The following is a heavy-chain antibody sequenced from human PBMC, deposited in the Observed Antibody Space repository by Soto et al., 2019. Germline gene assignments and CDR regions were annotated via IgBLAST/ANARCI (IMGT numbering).Heavy chain of an antibody. D-gene: IGHD6-13*01. CDR1: GYTFTSYG. V-gene: IGHV1-18*01. CDR2: ISAYNGNT. Sequence: QVQLVQSGAEVKKPGASVKVSCKASGYTFTSYGISWVRQAPGQGLEWMGGISAYNGNTNYAQKLQGRVTMTTDTSTSTAYMELRSLRSDDTAVYYCARDLAGGIAAAGLYWFDPWGQGTLVTVSS. J-gene: IGHJ5*02. CDR3: ARDLAGGIAAAGLYWFDP.